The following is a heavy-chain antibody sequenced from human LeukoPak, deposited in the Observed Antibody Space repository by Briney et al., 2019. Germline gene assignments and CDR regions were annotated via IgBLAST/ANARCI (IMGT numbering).Heavy chain of an antibody. J-gene: IGHJ5*02. V-gene: IGHV4-59*01. CDR1: GGSISSYY. CDR3: ARAKRTIFGVVMPYNWFDP. D-gene: IGHD3-3*01. Sequence: PSETLSLTCTVSGGSISSYYWSWIRQPPGKGLEWIGYIYYSGSTNYNPSLKSRVTISVDTSKNQFSPKLSSVTAADTAVYYCARAKRTIFGVVMPYNWFDPWGQGTLVTVSS. CDR2: IYYSGST.